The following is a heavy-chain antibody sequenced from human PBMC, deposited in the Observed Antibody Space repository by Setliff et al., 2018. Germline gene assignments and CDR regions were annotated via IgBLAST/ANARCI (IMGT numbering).Heavy chain of an antibody. Sequence: LSLTCTVSGGSISSGDHYWSWIRQPAGKGLEWIGRIHASGSTNYNPSLKSRVTISLDTSNNQFSLKLSSVTAAETAMYYCARSGDYGTGRLSPWGQGTLVTVSS. CDR1: GGSISSGDHY. CDR3: ARSGDYGTGRLSP. D-gene: IGHD3-10*01. V-gene: IGHV4-61*02. CDR2: IHASGST. J-gene: IGHJ5*02.